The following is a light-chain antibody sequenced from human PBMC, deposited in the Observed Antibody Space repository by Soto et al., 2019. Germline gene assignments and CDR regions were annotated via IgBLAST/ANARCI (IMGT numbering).Light chain of an antibody. V-gene: IGKV3-20*01. J-gene: IGKJ4*01. CDR1: QTFSNSF. Sequence: ERATLSCRASQTFSNSFLSWFQQIPGQAPRLLIYGASSRATGIPDRFSGSGSGTDFTLSISSLEPEDFTVYCCQESASLPLRFGGG. CDR2: GAS. CDR3: QESASLPLR.